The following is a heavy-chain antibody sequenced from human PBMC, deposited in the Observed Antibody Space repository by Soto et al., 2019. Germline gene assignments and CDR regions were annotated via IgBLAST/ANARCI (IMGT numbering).Heavy chain of an antibody. Sequence: TLSVGCTVSVGSISSGGYYWSWILQHPGKGLEWVGYIYYSGSTYYNPARKRRVTISVDTSKNQFSLKLSSVTAADTAVYYCARGRGGYSYGCQIDYWGQGTLVTVSS. V-gene: IGHV4-31*03. CDR3: ARGRGGYSYGCQIDY. D-gene: IGHD5-18*01. CDR2: IYYSGST. CDR1: VGSISSGGYY. J-gene: IGHJ4*02.